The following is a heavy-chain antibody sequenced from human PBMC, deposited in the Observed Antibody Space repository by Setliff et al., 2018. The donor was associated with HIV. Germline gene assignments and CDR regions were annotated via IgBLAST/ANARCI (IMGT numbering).Heavy chain of an antibody. Sequence: RASVKVSCKASGYTFTGYNIHWVRQAPGQGLEWMGWINPNSGGTNYAQNHQGRVTMTTGTSASTAYMELGSLRSDDTAVYYCARSGLYCSGWRCYSGAFDIWGQGTMVTVSS. V-gene: IGHV1-2*02. CDR3: ARSGLYCSGWRCYSGAFDI. J-gene: IGHJ3*02. CDR2: INPNSGGT. D-gene: IGHD2-15*01. CDR1: GYTFTGYN.